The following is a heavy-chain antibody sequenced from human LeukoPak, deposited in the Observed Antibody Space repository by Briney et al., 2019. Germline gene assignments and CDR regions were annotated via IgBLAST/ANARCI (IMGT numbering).Heavy chain of an antibody. CDR2: INPSSGHT. J-gene: IGHJ5*02. CDR3: ARDSVAASNWFDP. CDR1: GYILTKHN. V-gene: IGHV1-46*01. Sequence: ASVKVSCKASGYILTKHNMHWVRQAPGQGLEWMGIINPSSGHTSYAQKFQGRITMTRDISTSTVYMELSSLRSEDTAVYYWARDSVAASNWFDPWGQGTLVTVSS. D-gene: IGHD6-25*01.